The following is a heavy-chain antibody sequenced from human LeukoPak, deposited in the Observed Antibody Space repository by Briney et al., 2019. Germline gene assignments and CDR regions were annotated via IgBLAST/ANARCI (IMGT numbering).Heavy chain of an antibody. Sequence: GGSLRLSCAASGFTFSSYEMNWVRQAPGKGLEWVPYISSSGSTIYYADSVRGRFTISRDNAKNSLYLQMNSLRAEDTAVYYCARAPPGSMTAYAFDIWGQGTMVTVSS. D-gene: IGHD2/OR15-2a*01. V-gene: IGHV3-48*03. J-gene: IGHJ3*02. CDR1: GFTFSSYE. CDR2: ISSSGSTI. CDR3: ARAPPGSMTAYAFDI.